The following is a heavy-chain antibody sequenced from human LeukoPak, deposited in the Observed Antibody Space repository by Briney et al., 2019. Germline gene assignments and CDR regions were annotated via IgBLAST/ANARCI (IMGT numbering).Heavy chain of an antibody. CDR2: IRYDGSNK. J-gene: IGHJ4*02. CDR3: AKDQNYDSSGYYAYYFDY. Sequence: QAGGSLRLSCAASGFTLSSYGMHWVRQAPGKGLEWVAFIRYDGSNKYYADSVRGRFTISRDNSKNTLYLQMNSLRAEDTAVYYCAKDQNYDSSGYYAYYFDYWGQGTLVTVSS. V-gene: IGHV3-30*02. CDR1: GFTLSSYG. D-gene: IGHD3-22*01.